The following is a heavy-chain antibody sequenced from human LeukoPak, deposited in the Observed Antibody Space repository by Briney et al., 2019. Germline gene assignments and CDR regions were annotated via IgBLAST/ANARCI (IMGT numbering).Heavy chain of an antibody. V-gene: IGHV3-30-3*01. CDR2: ISYDGTNK. D-gene: IGHD1-1*01. CDR3: ARERLELERAFDY. J-gene: IGHJ4*02. CDR1: GFTFSNYA. Sequence: GGSLRLSCAASGFTFSNYAMHWVRQAPGKGLEWVAVISYDGTNKYYADSVKGRFTISRDNSKNTMYLQMNSLRAEDTAVYYCARERLELERAFDYWGQGTLVTVSS.